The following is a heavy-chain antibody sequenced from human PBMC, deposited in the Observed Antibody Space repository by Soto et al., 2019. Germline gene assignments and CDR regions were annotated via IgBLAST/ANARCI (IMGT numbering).Heavy chain of an antibody. CDR1: GYTFTSYY. CDR2: INPSGAST. J-gene: IGHJ4*02. CDR3: ARDAQIGHGYSAYHTY. V-gene: IGHV1-46*01. Sequence: GASVKVSCKASGYTFTSYYIHWVRQATGQGLEWVGLINPSGASTTYAQKFQGRVTMTRDTSTSTVYMELNSLRSEDTAVYFCARDAQIGHGYSAYHTYWGQGTLVTVSS. D-gene: IGHD5-12*01.